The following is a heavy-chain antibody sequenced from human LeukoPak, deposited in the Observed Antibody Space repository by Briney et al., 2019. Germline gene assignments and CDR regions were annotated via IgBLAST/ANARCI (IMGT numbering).Heavy chain of an antibody. D-gene: IGHD2-21*02. CDR3: ARDEVVVTAYNWFDP. Sequence: SVTVSFKASGGTFISYAISWVRQAPGQGLEWMGRIIPILGIANYAQKFQGRVTITADKSTSTAYMELSSLRSEDTAVYYCARDEVVVTAYNWFDPWGQGTLVTVSS. CDR1: GGTFISYA. CDR2: IIPILGIA. J-gene: IGHJ5*02. V-gene: IGHV1-69*04.